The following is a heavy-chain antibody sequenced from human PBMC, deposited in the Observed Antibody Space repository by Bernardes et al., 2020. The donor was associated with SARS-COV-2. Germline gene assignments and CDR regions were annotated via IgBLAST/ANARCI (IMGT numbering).Heavy chain of an antibody. V-gene: IGHV3-23*01. D-gene: IGHD3-10*01. J-gene: IGHJ4*02. CDR1: GFTFSNYA. CDR3: VKDLFGDTSDRLRGYFDY. CDR2: VTTSGGRR. Sequence: GGSLRLSCVTSGFTFSNYAMSWVRQAPGKGLEWVSSVTTSGGRRYYAGSVKGRSTISRDNSNNTLYLHINSLRAEDTAVYYCVKDLFGDTSDRLRGYFDYWGQGILVTVSS.